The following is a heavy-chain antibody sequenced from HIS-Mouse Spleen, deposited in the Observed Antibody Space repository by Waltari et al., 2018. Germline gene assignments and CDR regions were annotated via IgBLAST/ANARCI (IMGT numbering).Heavy chain of an antibody. Sequence: QLQLQESGPGLVKPSETLSLTCTVSGGSISSSSYYWGWIRQPPGKGLEWLGIIYYSASTYDTPSLKSRVTISVETSKNQFSLKLSSVTAADTAVYYCAREIPYSSSWYDWYFDLWGRGTLVTVSS. CDR3: AREIPYSSSWYDWYFDL. J-gene: IGHJ2*01. CDR2: IYYSAST. D-gene: IGHD6-13*01. V-gene: IGHV4-39*07. CDR1: GGSISSSSYY.